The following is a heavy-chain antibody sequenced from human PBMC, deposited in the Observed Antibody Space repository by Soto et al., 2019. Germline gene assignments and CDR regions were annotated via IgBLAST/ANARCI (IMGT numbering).Heavy chain of an antibody. CDR2: IVVGSGNT. D-gene: IGHD2-21*02. V-gene: IGHV1-58*02. CDR3: AAGVEVVPAILGYDYYGMYV. Sequence: QMQLVQSGPEVKKPGTSVKVSCKASGFTFTSSAMQWVRQARGQRLEWIGWIVVGSGNTNYAQKFQERVTITRDMPTSTADMELIRLRCEDTAVYYCAAGVEVVPAILGYDYYGMYVWRQGTTVAVS. J-gene: IGHJ6*02. CDR1: GFTFTSSA.